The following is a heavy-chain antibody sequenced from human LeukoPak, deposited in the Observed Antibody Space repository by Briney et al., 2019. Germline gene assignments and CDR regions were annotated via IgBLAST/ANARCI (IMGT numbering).Heavy chain of an antibody. J-gene: IGHJ4*02. CDR2: VYTSGST. D-gene: IGHD5-24*01. CDR3: ARGGTIFTFFDY. CDR1: GGSINSGDYY. Sequence: PSQTLSLTCTVSGGSINSGDYYWSWIRQPAGKGLEWIGRVYTSGSTLYNPSLKSRVAISIDRSKNQFSLKLTSVTAADTALYHCARGGTIFTFFDYWGQGIVVTVSS. V-gene: IGHV4-61*02.